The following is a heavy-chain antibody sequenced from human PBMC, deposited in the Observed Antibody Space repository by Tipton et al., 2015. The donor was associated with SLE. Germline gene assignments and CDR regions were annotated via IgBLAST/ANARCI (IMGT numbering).Heavy chain of an antibody. D-gene: IGHD6-19*01. CDR1: GFTFDDYT. CDR2: ISWDVSST. CDR3: ARATHSSGWYIDL. Sequence: EASGFTFDDYTMHWVRQAPGKGLEWVSLISWDVSSTYYADSVKGRFTISRDNSKNSLYLQMNSLRTEDTALYYCARATHSSGWYIDLWGRGTLVTVSS. V-gene: IGHV3-43*01. J-gene: IGHJ2*01.